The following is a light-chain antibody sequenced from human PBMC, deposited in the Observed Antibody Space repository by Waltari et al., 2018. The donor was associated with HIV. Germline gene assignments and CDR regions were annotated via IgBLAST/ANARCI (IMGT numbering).Light chain of an antibody. V-gene: IGLV3-21*02. CDR2: YDS. Sequence: SYVLTQPPSVSVAPGQTARITCGGNNMGSKSVHWYQQQPGQAPVLVVYYDSDRPSGIPERFSGSNSGNTATLTISRVEAGDEADYYCQVWDSSSDHSVVFGGVTKLTVL. J-gene: IGLJ2*01. CDR1: NMGSKS. CDR3: QVWDSSSDHSVV.